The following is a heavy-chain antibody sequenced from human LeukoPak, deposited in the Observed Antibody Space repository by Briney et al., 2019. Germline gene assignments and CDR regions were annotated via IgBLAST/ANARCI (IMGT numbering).Heavy chain of an antibody. CDR1: GGTFSSYA. CDR3: ARDFRNDYYDSSGYSG. D-gene: IGHD3-22*01. V-gene: IGHV1-69*13. Sequence: GASVKVSCKASGGTFSSYAISWVRQAPGQGLKWMGGIIPIFGTANYAQKFQGRVTITADESTSTAYMELSSLRSEDTAVYYCARDFRNDYYDSSGYSGWGQGTLVTVSS. J-gene: IGHJ4*02. CDR2: IIPIFGTA.